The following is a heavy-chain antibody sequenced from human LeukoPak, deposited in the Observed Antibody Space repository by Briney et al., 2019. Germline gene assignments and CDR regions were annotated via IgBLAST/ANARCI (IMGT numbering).Heavy chain of an antibody. CDR3: ARGSGWVATSYWYFDL. CDR2: ISSSSSYI. D-gene: IGHD1-26*01. Sequence: GGSLRLSCAASGFTFSSYSMNWVRQAPGKGLEWVSSISSSSSYIYYADSVKGRFTISRDNAKNSLYLQMNSLRAEDTAVYYCARGSGWVATSYWYFDLWGRGTLVTVSS. J-gene: IGHJ2*01. V-gene: IGHV3-21*01. CDR1: GFTFSSYS.